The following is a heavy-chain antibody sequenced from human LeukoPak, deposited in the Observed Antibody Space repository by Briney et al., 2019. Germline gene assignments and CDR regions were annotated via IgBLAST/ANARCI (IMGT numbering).Heavy chain of an antibody. CDR1: GFSFSSYV. CDR2: ISGNGGST. Sequence: PGGSLRLSCVASGFSFSSYVMNWVRQAPGTGLEWVAGISGNGGSTYYADSVKGRFTIYRDNSKNTLYLQMKSLRDEDTAVYYCAKDRLPYSSDSDVFAIWGQGTMVTVSS. CDR3: AKDRLPYSSDSDVFAI. J-gene: IGHJ3*02. V-gene: IGHV3-23*01. D-gene: IGHD6-19*01.